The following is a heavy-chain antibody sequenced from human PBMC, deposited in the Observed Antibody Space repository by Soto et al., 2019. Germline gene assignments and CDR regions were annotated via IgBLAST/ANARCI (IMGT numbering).Heavy chain of an antibody. CDR3: ARDWESTVSTWSFGAF. J-gene: IGHJ4*02. Sequence: QVQLVQSGAEVKKPGSSVKVSCKASGGTFSPYTVNWVRQAPGQGLEWMGWIIPFLGVTNYAQKFQARVTLTADTSTTTAYMELSGLRFEDTAVYYCARDWESTVSTWSFGAFWGRGTLVTVSS. CDR1: GGTFSPYT. D-gene: IGHD3-10*01. V-gene: IGHV1-69*08. CDR2: IIPFLGVT.